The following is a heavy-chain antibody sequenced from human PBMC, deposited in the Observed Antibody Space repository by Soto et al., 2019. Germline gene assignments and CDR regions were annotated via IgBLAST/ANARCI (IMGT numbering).Heavy chain of an antibody. V-gene: IGHV4-34*01. CDR1: GGSFSDYQ. J-gene: IGHJ4*02. Sequence: QVQLQQWGAGLLKPSETLSLTCAVYGGSFSDYQWTWIRQPPGKGLEWIGEINHRGSNNYRPSLKSRVIISVDTSKNQFSLKVHSVTAADTALYYCARAAHYDTSGHYYPYWGEGTLVTVSS. D-gene: IGHD3-22*01. CDR2: INHRGSN. CDR3: ARAAHYDTSGHYYPY.